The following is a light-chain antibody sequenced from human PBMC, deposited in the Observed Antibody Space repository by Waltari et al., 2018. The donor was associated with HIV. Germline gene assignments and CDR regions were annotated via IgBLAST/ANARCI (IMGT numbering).Light chain of an antibody. J-gene: IGLJ3*02. V-gene: IGLV2-11*01. CDR1: SSDVGDSTY. CDR2: DVS. Sequence: QSALTQPRSVSGSPGQSVPVSCTGTSSDVGDSTYVSWYQQHPGKAPIPIIMDVSNRPSGVADRFSGSTSGSTASLTISGLQAEDEDDYYCCSYVATYPWVFGGGTKVTVL. CDR3: CSYVATYPWV.